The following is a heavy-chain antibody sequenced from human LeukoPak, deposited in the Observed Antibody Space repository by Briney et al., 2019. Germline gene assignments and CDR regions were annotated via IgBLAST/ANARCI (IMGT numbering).Heavy chain of an antibody. Sequence: GGSLRLSCAASGFTFSGYGMHWVRQAPGKGLEWVAVIWYDGSNKYYADSVKGRFTISRDNSKNTLYLQMNSLRAEDTAVYYCARYCSGGSCYGYYGMDVWGKGTTVTVSS. CDR3: ARYCSGGSCYGYYGMDV. CDR1: GFTFSGYG. CDR2: IWYDGSNK. J-gene: IGHJ6*04. D-gene: IGHD2-15*01. V-gene: IGHV3-33*01.